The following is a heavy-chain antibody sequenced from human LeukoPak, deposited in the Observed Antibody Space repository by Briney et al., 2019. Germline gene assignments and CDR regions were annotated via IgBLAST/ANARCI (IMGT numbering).Heavy chain of an antibody. D-gene: IGHD3-22*01. CDR3: AKDILYYYDSSGYTDY. CDR1: GFTFSSYA. Sequence: GGSLRLSCEGSGFTFSSYAMSWVRQAPGKGLEWVSAISGSGGSTYYADSVKGRFTISRDNSKNTLYLQMNSLRAEDTAVYYCAKDILYYYDSSGYTDYWGQGTLVTVSS. CDR2: ISGSGGST. J-gene: IGHJ4*02. V-gene: IGHV3-23*01.